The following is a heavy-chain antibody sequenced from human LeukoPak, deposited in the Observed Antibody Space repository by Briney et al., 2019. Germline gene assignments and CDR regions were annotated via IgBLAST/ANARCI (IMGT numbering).Heavy chain of an antibody. CDR3: ARHVATIFGVPLNLDY. D-gene: IGHD3-3*01. CDR2: INHSGST. V-gene: IGHV4-34*01. J-gene: IGHJ4*02. Sequence: SETLSLTCAVYGGSFSGYYWSWIRQPPGKGLEWIGEINHSGSTNYNPSLKSRVTISVDTSKNQFSLKLSSVTAADTAVYYCARHVATIFGVPLNLDYWGQGTLVTVSS. CDR1: GGSFSGYY.